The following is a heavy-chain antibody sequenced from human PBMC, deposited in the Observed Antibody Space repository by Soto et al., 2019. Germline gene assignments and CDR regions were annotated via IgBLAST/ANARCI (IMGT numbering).Heavy chain of an antibody. CDR3: ARPSSGYSSGWYYFDY. CDR1: GGSISSYY. CDR2: IYYSGST. D-gene: IGHD6-19*01. J-gene: IGHJ4*02. Sequence: SETLSLTCTVSGGSISSYYWSWIRQPPGKGLEWIGYIYYSGSTNYNPSLKSRVTISVDTSKNQFSLKLSSVTAADTAVYYCARPSSGYSSGWYYFDYWGQGTLVTVS. V-gene: IGHV4-59*08.